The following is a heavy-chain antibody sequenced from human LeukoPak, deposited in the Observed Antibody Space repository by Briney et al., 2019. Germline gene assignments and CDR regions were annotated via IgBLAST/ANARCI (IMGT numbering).Heavy chain of an antibody. V-gene: IGHV4-4*07. CDR2: IYTRGST. CDR3: ARVVADYVWGSYRRNWFDP. Sequence: SETLSLTCTLSGGSIGSYYWSWIRQPAGRGLEWIGRIYTRGSTHYNPSLKSRVTMSVDTSKSQFSLKLSSVTAADTAVYYCARVVADYVWGSYRRNWFDPWGQGTLVTVSS. CDR1: GGSIGSYY. J-gene: IGHJ5*02. D-gene: IGHD3-16*02.